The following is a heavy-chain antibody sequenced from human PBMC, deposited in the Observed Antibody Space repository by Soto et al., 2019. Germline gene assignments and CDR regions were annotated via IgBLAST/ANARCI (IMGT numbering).Heavy chain of an antibody. CDR1: GGSFTYT. V-gene: IGHV1-69*13. D-gene: IGHD5-18*01. CDR3: ARLHSHGTYGMDV. J-gene: IGHJ6*02. Sequence: GASVKVSCKASGGSFTYTLSRVRQAPGQGLEWMGGIIPIFGTTNYAQKFQGRVTITADESTKTAYMELSTLRSEDTAVYYCARLHSHGTYGMDVWGQGXTVTVYS. CDR2: IIPIFGTT.